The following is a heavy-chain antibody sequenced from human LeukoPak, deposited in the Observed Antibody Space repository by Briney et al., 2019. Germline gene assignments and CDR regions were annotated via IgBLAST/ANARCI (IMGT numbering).Heavy chain of an antibody. Sequence: SQTLSLTCTVSGGSISSGDYYWSWIRQPPGKGLEWTGYIYYSGGTYYNPSLKSRVTISVDTSKNQFSLKLSSVTAADTAVYYCARRYSSGWFLYYYGMDVWGQGTTVTVSS. D-gene: IGHD6-19*01. CDR2: IYYSGGT. CDR1: GGSISSGDYY. CDR3: ARRYSSGWFLYYYGMDV. J-gene: IGHJ6*02. V-gene: IGHV4-30-4*01.